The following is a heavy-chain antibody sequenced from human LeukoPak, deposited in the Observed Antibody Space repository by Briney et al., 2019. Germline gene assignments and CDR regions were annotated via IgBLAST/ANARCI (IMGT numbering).Heavy chain of an antibody. V-gene: IGHV4-28*01. J-gene: IGHJ2*01. Sequence: PSDTLSLTCAVSGYSISSSNWWGWIRQPPGKGLEWIGYIYYSGSTYYNPSLKSRVTMSVDTSKNQFSLKLSSVTAVDTAVYYCARTPTTMVRGVIHGYFDLWGRGTLVTVSS. D-gene: IGHD3-10*01. CDR1: GYSISSSNW. CDR2: IYYSGST. CDR3: ARTPTTMVRGVIHGYFDL.